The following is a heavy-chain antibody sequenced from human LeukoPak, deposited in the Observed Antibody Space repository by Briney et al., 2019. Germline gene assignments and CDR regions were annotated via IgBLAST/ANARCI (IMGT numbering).Heavy chain of an antibody. CDR2: IYYSGST. V-gene: IGHV4-59*01. D-gene: IGHD2-2*01. CDR1: GGSISSYY. CDR3: AREVDCSSTSCRDH. J-gene: IGHJ4*02. Sequence: SETLSLTCTVSGGSISSYYWSWIRQPPGKGLEWIGYIYYSGSTNYNPSLKSRVTISVDTSKNQFSLKLSSVTAADTAVYYCAREVDCSSTSCRDHWGQGTLVTVSS.